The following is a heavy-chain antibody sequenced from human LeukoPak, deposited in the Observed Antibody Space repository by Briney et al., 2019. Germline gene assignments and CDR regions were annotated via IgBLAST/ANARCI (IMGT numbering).Heavy chain of an antibody. Sequence: SETLSLTCTVSGGSISSYYWSWIRQPPGKGLEWIGYIYYSGSTNYNPSLKSRVTISVDTSKNQFSLKLSSVTAADTAVYYCARDCRSGYFDYWRQGTLVTVSS. J-gene: IGHJ4*02. CDR3: ARDCRSGYFDY. CDR1: GGSISSYY. CDR2: IYYSGST. D-gene: IGHD2-15*01. V-gene: IGHV4-59*01.